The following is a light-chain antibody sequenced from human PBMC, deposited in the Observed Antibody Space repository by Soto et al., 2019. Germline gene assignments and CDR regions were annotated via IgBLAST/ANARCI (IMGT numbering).Light chain of an antibody. CDR3: QKYLSALWT. CDR2: GAS. Sequence: TQSPSSLSASVGDRVTITCRASQGISNYLAWYQQKPGKVPKLLIYGASTLQSGVPSRFSGSGSGTDFTLTISSLQPEDVATYYCQKYLSALWTFGQGTKVEIK. J-gene: IGKJ1*01. V-gene: IGKV1-27*01. CDR1: QGISNY.